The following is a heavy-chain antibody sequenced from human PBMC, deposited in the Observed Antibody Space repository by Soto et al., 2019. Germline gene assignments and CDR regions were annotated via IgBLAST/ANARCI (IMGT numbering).Heavy chain of an antibody. J-gene: IGHJ3*02. V-gene: IGHV3-23*01. CDR2: ISGSGGST. CDR1: GFTFSSYA. D-gene: IGHD2-8*01. Sequence: EVQLLESGGGLVQPGGSLRLSCAASGFTFSSYAMSGVRQAPGKGLEWVSAISGSGGSTYYADSVKGRFTISRDNSKNTLYLQMNSLRAEDTAVYYCAKDRDPPIVLMWYAWASETTPQNDAFDIWGQGTMVTVSS. CDR3: AKDRDPPIVLMWYAWASETTPQNDAFDI.